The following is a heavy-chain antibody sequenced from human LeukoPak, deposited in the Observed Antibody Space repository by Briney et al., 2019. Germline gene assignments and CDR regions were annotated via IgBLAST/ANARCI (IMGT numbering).Heavy chain of an antibody. V-gene: IGHV5-51*01. D-gene: IGHD2-2*01. CDR3: ARQGVCCSSTSCSFDY. Sequence: GESLKISCKGSGYSFTSYWIGWVRQMPGKGLEWMGIIYPGDSDTRYSPSFQGQVTISADKSISTAYLQWSSLKASDTAMYYCARQGVCCSSTSCSFDYWGQGTLVTVSS. J-gene: IGHJ4*02. CDR2: IYPGDSDT. CDR1: GYSFTSYW.